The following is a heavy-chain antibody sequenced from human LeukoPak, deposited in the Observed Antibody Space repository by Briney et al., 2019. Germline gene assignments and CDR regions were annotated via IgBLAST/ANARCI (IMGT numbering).Heavy chain of an antibody. D-gene: IGHD3-16*01. CDR3: ARTPSPMITFGGRFDY. V-gene: IGHV1-8*01. Sequence: GASVKVSCKASGYTFTSYDINWVRQATGQGLEWMGWMNPNSGNTGYAQKFQGRATMTRNTSISTAYMELSSLRSEDTAVYYYARTPSPMITFGGRFDYWGQGTLVTVSS. CDR2: MNPNSGNT. CDR1: GYTFTSYD. J-gene: IGHJ4*02.